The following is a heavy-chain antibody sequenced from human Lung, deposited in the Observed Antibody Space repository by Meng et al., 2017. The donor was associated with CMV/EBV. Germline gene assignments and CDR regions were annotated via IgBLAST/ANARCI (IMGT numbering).Heavy chain of an antibody. CDR2: IYGDDEK. CDR3: ARAAARPSDWFDP. V-gene: IGHV2-5*02. CDR1: GFSLSTSGVG. J-gene: IGHJ5*02. Sequence: QITLKECGPTLVKPTQTLTLTCTFSGFSLSTSGVGVGWIRQPPGKALECLAIIYGDDEKRYSPSLESRLTVTKDTSKNQVVLTMTNMVPVDTATYYCARAAARPSDWFDPWGQGTLVTVSS. D-gene: IGHD6-6*01.